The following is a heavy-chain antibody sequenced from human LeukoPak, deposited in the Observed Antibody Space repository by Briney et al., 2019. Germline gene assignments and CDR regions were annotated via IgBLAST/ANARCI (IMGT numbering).Heavy chain of an antibody. V-gene: IGHV3-74*01. CDR2: IFNDGTNR. CDR1: GFIFSTNE. D-gene: IGHD1-26*01. Sequence: GGSLRLSCAASGFIFSTNEMHWVRPAPGKGLVWVSRIFNDGTNRGYADSVKGRFTISRDNAKNTLYLQMNSLTGEDTAVYYCARGGVPGAYDIWGQGTMVTVS. J-gene: IGHJ3*02. CDR3: ARGGVPGAYDI.